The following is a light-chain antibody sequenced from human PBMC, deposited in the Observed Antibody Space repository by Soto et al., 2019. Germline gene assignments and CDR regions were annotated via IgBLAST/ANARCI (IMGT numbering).Light chain of an antibody. V-gene: IGKV3-20*01. J-gene: IGKJ1*01. CDR2: GTS. CDR1: QSFSSSY. Sequence: EIVLTQSPGTLSLSPGERATLSCRASQSFSSSYLAWYQQKPGQAPRLLIYGTSTRATGIPDRFSGSGSQTDFNLTISRLEPEDFAVYYCQQYGSLGTFGQGTRVEIK. CDR3: QQYGSLGT.